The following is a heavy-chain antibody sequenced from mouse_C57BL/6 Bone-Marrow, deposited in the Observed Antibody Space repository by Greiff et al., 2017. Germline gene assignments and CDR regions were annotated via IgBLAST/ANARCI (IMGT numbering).Heavy chain of an antibody. J-gene: IGHJ2*01. D-gene: IGHD1-1*01. Sequence: VKLVESGAELARPGASVKLSCKASGYNFTSYGISWVKQRTGQGLEWIGAIYPRSGNTYYNEKFKGKATLTADKSSSTAYMELRSLTSEDSAVYFCARKGDYGSRGDYGGQGTTRTVSS. V-gene: IGHV1-81*01. CDR2: IYPRSGNT. CDR1: GYNFTSYG. CDR3: ARKGDYGSRGDY.